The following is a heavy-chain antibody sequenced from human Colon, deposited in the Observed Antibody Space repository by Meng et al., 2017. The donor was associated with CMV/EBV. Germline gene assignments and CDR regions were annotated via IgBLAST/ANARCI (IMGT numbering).Heavy chain of an antibody. Sequence: QVQLQQSGAGLQKPSQTLSLTCAISGDSVANTGAAWNWVRQSPSRGLEWLGRTYYRSQWHNNYAESVRSRITINPDTSKNQFSLQLKSVTPEDTAVYYCARDPEYSYSILDTWGQGTLVTVSS. CDR3: ARDPEYSYSILDT. D-gene: IGHD1-26*01. CDR2: TYYRSQWHN. J-gene: IGHJ5*02. CDR1: GDSVANTGAA. V-gene: IGHV6-1*01.